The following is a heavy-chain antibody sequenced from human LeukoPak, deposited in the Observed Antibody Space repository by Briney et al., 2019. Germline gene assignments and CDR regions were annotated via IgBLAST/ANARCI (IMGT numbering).Heavy chain of an antibody. CDR3: AKEMWGIVVVPAAMVAQVFDY. CDR1: RFTFSRYA. J-gene: IGHJ4*02. D-gene: IGHD2-2*01. CDR2: ISGSGGST. V-gene: IGHV3-23*01. Sequence: GGSQRLSCPPSRFTFSRYAISWVRQAPGKGLEWVSAISGSGGSTHYADSVKGRFTISRDNSKKTLYLQMNSLRAEDTAVYYCAKEMWGIVVVPAAMVAQVFDYCGQGTLVTVSS.